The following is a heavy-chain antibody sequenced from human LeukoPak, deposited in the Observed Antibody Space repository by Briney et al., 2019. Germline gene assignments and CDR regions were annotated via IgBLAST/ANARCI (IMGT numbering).Heavy chain of an antibody. CDR3: AKSIQSSSSVEYYYGMDV. CDR2: ISGSGGRT. J-gene: IGHJ6*02. D-gene: IGHD6-6*01. Sequence: GGSLRLSCATSGFTFSSYGMSWVRQAPGKGLEWVSGISGSGGRTYYADSVKGRFTISRDNSKNTLYLQMNSLRAEDTAVYYCAKSIQSSSSVEYYYGMDVWGQGTTVTVSS. CDR1: GFTFSSYG. V-gene: IGHV3-23*01.